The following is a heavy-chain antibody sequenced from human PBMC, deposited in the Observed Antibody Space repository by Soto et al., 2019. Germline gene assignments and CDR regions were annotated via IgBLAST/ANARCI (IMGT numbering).Heavy chain of an antibody. Sequence: QVQLVQSGGEVKKPGASVKVSCKTSGYSFTTYGISWVRQAPGQGLEWMGWISAYNGNTNYAQKLQGRVTMTTDTSTSTAYMELRTLRSDDTAVYYWGRKGPAPYHYSGMDVWGQGSTVTVSS. CDR3: GRKGPAPYHYSGMDV. CDR2: ISAYNGNT. J-gene: IGHJ6*02. V-gene: IGHV1-18*01. CDR1: GYSFTTYG.